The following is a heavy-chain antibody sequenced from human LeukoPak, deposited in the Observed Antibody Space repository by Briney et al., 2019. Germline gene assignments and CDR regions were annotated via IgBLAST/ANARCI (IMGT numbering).Heavy chain of an antibody. D-gene: IGHD2-15*01. CDR3: ARGLGYCSGGSCPRRAFDI. V-gene: IGHV3-11*01. CDR2: ISSSGSTI. Sequence: VGSLRLSCAASGFTFSDYYMSWIRQAPGKGLEWVSFISSSGSTIYYADSMKGRFTISRDNAKNSVYLQMNSLRAEDTAVYYCARGLGYCSGGSCPRRAFDIWGQGTTVTVSS. J-gene: IGHJ3*02. CDR1: GFTFSDYY.